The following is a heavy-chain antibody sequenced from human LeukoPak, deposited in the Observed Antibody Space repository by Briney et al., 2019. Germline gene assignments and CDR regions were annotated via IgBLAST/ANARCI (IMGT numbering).Heavy chain of an antibody. V-gene: IGHV1-69*13. CDR3: ARGTYCDILTGNPNPFDY. D-gene: IGHD3-9*01. Sequence: ASVKVSCKASGGTFSSYAISWVRQAPGQGLEWMGGIIPIFGTANYAQKFQGRVTITADESTSTAYMELSSLRSEDTAVYYCARGTYCDILTGNPNPFDYWGRGTLVTVSS. CDR2: IIPIFGTA. J-gene: IGHJ4*02. CDR1: GGTFSSYA.